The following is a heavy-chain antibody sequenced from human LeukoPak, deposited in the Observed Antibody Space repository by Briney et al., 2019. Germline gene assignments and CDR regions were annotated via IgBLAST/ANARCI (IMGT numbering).Heavy chain of an antibody. CDR1: GYTFTSYG. CDR3: ARDAARPYYFDY. V-gene: IGHV1-18*01. D-gene: IGHD6-6*01. CDR2: ISAYNGNT. J-gene: IGHJ4*02. Sequence: ASMTVSCTASGYTFTSYGISWVRQAPGQGLEWMGWISAYNGNTNYAQKLQGRVTMTTDTSTSTAYMELRSLRSDDTAVYYCARDAARPYYFDYWGQGTLVTVSS.